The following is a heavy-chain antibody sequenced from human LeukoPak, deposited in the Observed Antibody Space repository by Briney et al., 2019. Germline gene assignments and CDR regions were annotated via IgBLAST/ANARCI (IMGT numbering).Heavy chain of an antibody. D-gene: IGHD6-19*01. V-gene: IGHV3-23*01. CDR3: ATSSGWYPKYFDY. CDR1: GFTFSSYP. J-gene: IGHJ4*02. CDR2: ISGSGGDT. Sequence: QPGGSLRLSCAASGFTFSSYPMSWVRQAPGKGLEWVSAISGSGGDTSYADSVKGRFTISRDNSKNTLYLQMNSLRAEDTALYYCATSSGWYPKYFDYWGQGTLVTVSS.